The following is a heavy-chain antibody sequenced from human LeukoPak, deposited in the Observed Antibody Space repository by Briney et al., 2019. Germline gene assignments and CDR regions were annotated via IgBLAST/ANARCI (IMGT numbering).Heavy chain of an antibody. CDR2: INPNSGGT. Sequence: ASVKVSCKASGYTFTGYYMHWVRQAPGQGLEWMAWINPNSGGTYYAQNFHDRITVTRDTSISTAYMELSRLRSDDTAIYYCARANALYCSSTSCLFDYWGQGTLVTVSS. CDR3: ARANALYCSSTSCLFDY. J-gene: IGHJ4*02. CDR1: GYTFTGYY. V-gene: IGHV1-2*02. D-gene: IGHD2-2*01.